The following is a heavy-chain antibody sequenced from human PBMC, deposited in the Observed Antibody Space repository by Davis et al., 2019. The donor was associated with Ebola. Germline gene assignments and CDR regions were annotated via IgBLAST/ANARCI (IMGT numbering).Heavy chain of an antibody. J-gene: IGHJ5*02. CDR3: ARDATTVTTIWFDP. V-gene: IGHV1-46*01. Sequence: ASVKVSCKASGYTFTSNYIHWVRQAPGQGLEFIGIINPSIGTTSHAQKFQGRITLTRDTSTSTVYMELNSLRSEDTAVYYCARDATTVTTIWFDPWGQGTPVTVSS. CDR1: GYTFTSNY. CDR2: INPSIGTT. D-gene: IGHD4-17*01.